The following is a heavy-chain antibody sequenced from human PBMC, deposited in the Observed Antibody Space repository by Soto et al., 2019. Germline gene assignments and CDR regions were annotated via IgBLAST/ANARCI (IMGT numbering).Heavy chain of an antibody. CDR2: ISAYNGNT. J-gene: IGHJ6*02. CDR3: ARDDDTMVRGVVGGMDV. CDR1: GYTFTSYG. D-gene: IGHD3-10*01. V-gene: IGHV1-18*01. Sequence: ASVKVSCKASGYTFTSYGISWVRQAPGQGHEWMGWISAYNGNTNYAQKLQGRVTMTTDTSTSTAYMELRSLRSDDTAVYYCARDDDTMVRGVVGGMDVWGQGTTVTVSS.